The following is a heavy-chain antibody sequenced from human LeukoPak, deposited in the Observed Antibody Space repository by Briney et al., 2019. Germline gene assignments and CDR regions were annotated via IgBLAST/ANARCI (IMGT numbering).Heavy chain of an antibody. CDR2: ISAYNGNT. D-gene: IGHD3-22*01. V-gene: IGHV1-18*01. J-gene: IGHJ4*02. CDR1: GYTFTSYG. Sequence: ASVKVSCKASGYTFTSYGISWVRQAPGQGLEWMGWISAYNGNTNYAQKLQGRVTMTTDTSTSTAYMELRSLRSDGTAVYYCAIYYDSSGYHTPLYWGQGTLVTVSS. CDR3: AIYYDSSGYHTPLY.